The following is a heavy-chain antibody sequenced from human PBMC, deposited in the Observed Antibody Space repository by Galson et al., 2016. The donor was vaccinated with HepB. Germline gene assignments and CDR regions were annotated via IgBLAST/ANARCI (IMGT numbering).Heavy chain of an antibody. CDR1: GFTFNNHW. CDR3: VRGPDYGDRPDFFDF. D-gene: IGHD4-17*01. J-gene: IGHJ5*01. V-gene: IGHV3-7*01. Sequence: SLRLSCAASGFTFNNHWMIWVRQAPGKGLEWVASIKRDGTETYYVDPVKGRFTISRENAETSLYLQMNILRADDTAVYYCVRGPDYGDRPDFFDFWGPGALVTVSS. CDR2: IKRDGTET.